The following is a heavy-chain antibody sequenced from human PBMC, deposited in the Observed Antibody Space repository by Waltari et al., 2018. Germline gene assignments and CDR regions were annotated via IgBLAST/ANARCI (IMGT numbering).Heavy chain of an antibody. CDR1: GGTFSSYA. CDR2: SIPIFGTA. J-gene: IGHJ6*02. CDR3: AREEGYCSGGSCYYYYGMDV. Sequence: QVQLVQSGAEVKKPGSSVKVSCKASGGTFSSYAISWVRQAPGQGLEWMGRSIPIFGTANYAQKFQGRVTITADKSTSTAYMELSSLRSEDTAVYYCAREEGYCSGGSCYYYYGMDVWGQGTTVTVSS. V-gene: IGHV1-69*08. D-gene: IGHD2-15*01.